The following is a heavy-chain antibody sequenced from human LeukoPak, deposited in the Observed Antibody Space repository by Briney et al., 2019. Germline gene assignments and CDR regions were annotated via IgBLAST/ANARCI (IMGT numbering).Heavy chain of an antibody. Sequence: ASVKVSCKASGYTFTSYGISWVRQAPGQGLEWMGWISAYNGNTNYAQKLQGRVTMTTDTSTSTAYMELRSLRSDDTAVYYCARGGYYDFWSGYYSPVDFYFDYWGQGTLVTVPS. V-gene: IGHV1-18*01. CDR2: ISAYNGNT. CDR3: ARGGYYDFWSGYYSPVDFYFDY. J-gene: IGHJ4*02. CDR1: GYTFTSYG. D-gene: IGHD3-3*01.